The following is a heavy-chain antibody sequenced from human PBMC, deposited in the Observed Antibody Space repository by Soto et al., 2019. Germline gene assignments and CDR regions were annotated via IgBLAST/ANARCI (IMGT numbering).Heavy chain of an antibody. D-gene: IGHD3-3*01. J-gene: IGHJ6*02. CDR2: ISGSGGST. CDR1: GFTFSSYA. Sequence: GGSLRLSCAASGFTFSSYAMSWVRQAPGKGLEWVSAISGSGGSTYYADSVKGRFTISRDNSENTLYLQMNSLRVEDTAVYYCAKAGGDFWSGYFYYYGMDVWGQGTTVTVSS. V-gene: IGHV3-23*01. CDR3: AKAGGDFWSGYFYYYGMDV.